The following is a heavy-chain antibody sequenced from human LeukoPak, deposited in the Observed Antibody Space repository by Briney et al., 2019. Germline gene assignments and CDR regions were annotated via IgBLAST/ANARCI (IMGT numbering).Heavy chain of an antibody. Sequence: PGGSLRLSCAAYGFTFSTYGMHWVRQAPGKGREWVALIWYDGSKENYADSVKGRFSISRDNSKNTLYLQVNSLRAEDTAVYYCARENWNYARGGLDIWGQGTMVTVSS. D-gene: IGHD1-7*01. CDR3: ARENWNYARGGLDI. CDR1: GFTFSTYG. CDR2: IWYDGSKE. V-gene: IGHV3-33*01. J-gene: IGHJ3*02.